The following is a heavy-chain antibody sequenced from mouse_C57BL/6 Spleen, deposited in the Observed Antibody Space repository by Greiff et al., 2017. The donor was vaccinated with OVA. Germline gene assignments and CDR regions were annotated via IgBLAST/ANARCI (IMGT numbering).Heavy chain of an antibody. J-gene: IGHJ2*01. V-gene: IGHV5-17*01. D-gene: IGHD4-1*02. CDR2: ISSGSSTI. CDR3: ARQLGPYYFDY. Sequence: EVKVEESGGGLVKPGGSLKLSCAASGFTFSDYGMHWVRQAPEKGLEWVAYISSGSSTIYYADTVKGRFTISRDNAKNTLFLQMTSLRSEDTAMYYCARQLGPYYFDYWGQGTTLTVSS. CDR1: GFTFSDYG.